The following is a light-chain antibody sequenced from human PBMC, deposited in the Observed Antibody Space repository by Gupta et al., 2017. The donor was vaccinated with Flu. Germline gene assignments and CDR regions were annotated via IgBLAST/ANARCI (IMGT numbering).Light chain of an antibody. CDR2: RNN. CDR1: SSNIGRDF. V-gene: IGLV1-47*01. J-gene: IGLJ3*02. CDR3: AAWDGTLSGRWV. Sequence: VTLSCAASSSNIGRDFVYWYQQLPGTAPKLLIYRNNQRPSGVPARFSGSNSGTSASLAISGLRAEEEAAYYCAAWDGTLSGRWVFGGGTKLTVL.